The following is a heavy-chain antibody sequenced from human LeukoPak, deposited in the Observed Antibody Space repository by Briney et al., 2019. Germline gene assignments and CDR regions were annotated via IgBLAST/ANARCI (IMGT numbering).Heavy chain of an antibody. J-gene: IGHJ4*02. CDR2: MNPNSGNT. Sequence: ASVKVSCKASGYTFTSYDINWVRQATGQGLEWMGWMNPNSGNTGYAQKFQGRVTMTRNTSISTAYMELSSPRSEDTAVYYCARGLSYDFWSGYYLKSGDYWGQGTLVTVSS. V-gene: IGHV1-8*01. CDR3: ARGLSYDFWSGYYLKSGDY. D-gene: IGHD3-3*01. CDR1: GYTFTSYD.